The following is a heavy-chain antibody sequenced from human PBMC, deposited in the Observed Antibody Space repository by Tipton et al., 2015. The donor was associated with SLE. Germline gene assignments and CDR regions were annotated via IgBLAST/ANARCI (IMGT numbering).Heavy chain of an antibody. V-gene: IGHV4-39*01. CDR1: GGSIRSGSYY. D-gene: IGHD1-7*01. J-gene: IGHJ4*02. CDR2: IYYSGST. CDR3: ARRGTGTTNFDY. Sequence: TLSLTCTVSGGSIRSGSYYWDWIRQPPGKGLDWIGHIYYSGSTYSNPSLQSRVTISVDTSKNQFSLKLSSVTAADTAVYYCARRGTGTTNFDYWGRGTLVTVSS.